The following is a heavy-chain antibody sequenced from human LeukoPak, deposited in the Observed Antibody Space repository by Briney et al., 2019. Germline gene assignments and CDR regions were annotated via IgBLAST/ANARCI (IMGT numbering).Heavy chain of an antibody. V-gene: IGHV4-61*02. CDR3: ARKVHDGGGQILVGTFDI. D-gene: IGHD2-15*01. Sequence: SETLSLTCTVSGGSISSGSYYWSWIRQPAGKGLEWIGRIYTSGSTNYNPSLKSRVTISLDKSKNQFSLNLNSVTAADTALYYCARKVHDGGGQILVGTFDIWGQGTMVTVSS. J-gene: IGHJ3*02. CDR1: GGSISSGSYY. CDR2: IYTSGST.